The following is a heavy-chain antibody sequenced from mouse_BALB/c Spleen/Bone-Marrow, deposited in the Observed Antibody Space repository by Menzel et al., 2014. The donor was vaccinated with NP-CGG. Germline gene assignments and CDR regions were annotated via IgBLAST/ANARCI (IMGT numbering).Heavy chain of an antibody. CDR2: INPSTGYT. V-gene: IGHV1-7*01. J-gene: IGHJ2*01. D-gene: IGHD2-3*01. Sequence: VKLQESGAELAKPGASVKMSCKASGYTFTSYWMHWVKQRPGQGLEWIGYINPSTGYTEYNQKFKDKATLTADKSSSTVYMQLSSLTSEDSAVYYCARERYAGYYFDYWGQGTTLTVSS. CDR1: GYTFTSYW. CDR3: ARERYAGYYFDY.